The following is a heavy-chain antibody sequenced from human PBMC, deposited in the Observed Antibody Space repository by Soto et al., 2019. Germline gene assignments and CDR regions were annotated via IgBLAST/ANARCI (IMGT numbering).Heavy chain of an antibody. Sequence: QVQLVQSGAEVKKPGSSVKVSCKASGGTFSSYAISWVRQAPGQGLEWMGGIIPIFGTANYAQKFQGRVTITADESTSTAYMELSSPRSEDTAVYYCARGDVVVVAATRGDYYYGMDVWGQGTTVTVSS. CDR3: ARGDVVVVAATRGDYYYGMDV. J-gene: IGHJ6*02. CDR1: GGTFSSYA. CDR2: IIPIFGTA. D-gene: IGHD2-15*01. V-gene: IGHV1-69*01.